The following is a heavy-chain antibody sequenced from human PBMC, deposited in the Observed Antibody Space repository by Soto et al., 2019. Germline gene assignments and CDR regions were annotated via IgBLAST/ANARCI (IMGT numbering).Heavy chain of an antibody. CDR1: GFTFSSYA. CDR3: ARGLPLGYRFFVELGY. D-gene: IGHD3-16*02. CDR2: ISYDGIND. Sequence: QVQLVESGGGVVQPGRPLRLSCGASGFTFSSYAMHWVRPAPGKGLEWVAVISYDGINDFYADSVKGRFTISRDDSKNHLYLQMNRLRAEDTAVYYCARGLPLGYRFFVELGYWGQGTLVTVSA. V-gene: IGHV3-30-3*01. J-gene: IGHJ4*02.